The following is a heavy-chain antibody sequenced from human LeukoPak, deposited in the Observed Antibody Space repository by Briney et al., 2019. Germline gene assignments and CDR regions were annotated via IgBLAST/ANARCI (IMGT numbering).Heavy chain of an antibody. V-gene: IGHV4-4*07. J-gene: IGHJ2*01. D-gene: IGHD2-15*01. CDR2: MYTSGSA. Sequence: PSETLSLTCTVSDGSISPYYWSWIRQPAGKGLEWIGRMYTSGSANYNPFLRSRVTMSVDTSKNQFSLKLTSVIAADTAVYYCARDTYCSGGSCPGWYYDLWGRGTLVTVSS. CDR3: ARDTYCSGGSCPGWYYDL. CDR1: DGSISPYY.